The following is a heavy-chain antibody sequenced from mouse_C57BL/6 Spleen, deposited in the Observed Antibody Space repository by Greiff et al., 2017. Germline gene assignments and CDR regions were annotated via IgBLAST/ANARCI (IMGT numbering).Heavy chain of an antibody. Sequence: VQLQQSGAELARPGASVKLSCKASGYTFTSYGISWVKQRTGQGLEWIGEIYPRSGNTYYNEKIKGKAKLTADNSSSTAYMELRSLTSEESAVYYCSRRGTITTVVATDYWGQGTTLTGSS. CDR3: SRRGTITTVVATDY. CDR2: IYPRSGNT. V-gene: IGHV1-81*01. CDR1: GYTFTSYG. J-gene: IGHJ2*01. D-gene: IGHD1-1*01.